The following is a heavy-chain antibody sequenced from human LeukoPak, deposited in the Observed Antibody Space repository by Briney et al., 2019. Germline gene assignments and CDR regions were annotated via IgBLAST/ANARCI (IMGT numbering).Heavy chain of an antibody. CDR1: GFTFSSYA. J-gene: IGHJ4*02. CDR2: ISYDGSNK. CDR3: ARGGGDIVVVPAADFDY. D-gene: IGHD2-2*01. V-gene: IGHV3-30-3*01. Sequence: GRSLRLSCAASGFTFSSYAMHWVRQAPGKGLEWVAVISYDGSNKYYADSVKGRFTISRDNSKNTLYLQMNSLRAEDTAVYYCARGGGDIVVVPAADFDYWGQGTLVTVSS.